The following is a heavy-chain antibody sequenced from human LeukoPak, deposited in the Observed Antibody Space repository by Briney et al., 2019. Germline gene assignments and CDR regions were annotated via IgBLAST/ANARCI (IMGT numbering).Heavy chain of an antibody. V-gene: IGHV3-23*01. CDR1: GFTFSSYA. D-gene: IGHD6-19*01. CDR3: AKGFQWLRGLDY. J-gene: IGHJ4*02. CDR2: ISGSGGST. Sequence: GGSLRLSCAASGFTFSSYAMSWVRQAPGKGLEWVSAISGSGGSTYYADSVQGRFTISRDNSKKTLYLQMNSLRAEDTAVYYCAKGFQWLRGLDYWGQGTLVTVSS.